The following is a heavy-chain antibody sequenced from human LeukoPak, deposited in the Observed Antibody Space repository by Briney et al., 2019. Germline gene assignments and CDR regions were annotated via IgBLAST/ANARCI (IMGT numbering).Heavy chain of an antibody. CDR2: ISYDGSNK. D-gene: IGHD4-11*01. J-gene: IGHJ3*02. CDR1: GFTFSSYA. Sequence: GGSLRLSCAASGFTFSSYAMHWVRQAPGKGLEWMAVISYDGSNKYYADSVKGRFTISRDNSKNTLYLQMNSLRAEDTAVYYCARVGQMSNTAFDIWGQGTMVTVSS. CDR3: ARVGQMSNTAFDI. V-gene: IGHV3-30*14.